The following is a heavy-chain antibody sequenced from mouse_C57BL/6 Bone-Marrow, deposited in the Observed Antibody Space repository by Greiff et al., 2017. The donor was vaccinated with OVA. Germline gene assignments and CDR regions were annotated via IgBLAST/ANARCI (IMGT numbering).Heavy chain of an antibody. CDR2: INPNNGGT. Sequence: VQLQQSGPELVKPGASVKIPCKASGYTFTDYNMDWVKQSHGKSLEWIGDINPNNGGTIYNQKFKGKATLTVDKSSSTAYMELRSLTSEDTAVYYCAREGFYYYGSSRYFDVWGTGTTVTVSS. CDR3: AREGFYYYGSSRYFDV. D-gene: IGHD1-1*01. V-gene: IGHV1-18*01. CDR1: GYTFTDYN. J-gene: IGHJ1*03.